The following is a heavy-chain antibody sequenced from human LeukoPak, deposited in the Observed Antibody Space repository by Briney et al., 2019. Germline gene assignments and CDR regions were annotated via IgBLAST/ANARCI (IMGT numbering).Heavy chain of an antibody. CDR3: ATLAVAGTRGPYYYYYYMDV. V-gene: IGHV3-11*01. D-gene: IGHD6-19*01. Sequence: GGSLRLSCAASGFTFSDYYMSWLRQAPGKGLEWVSYISSSGSTIYYADSVKGRFTISRDNAKNSLYLQMNSLRAEDTAVYYCATLAVAGTRGPYYYYYYMDVWGKGTTVTVSS. CDR2: ISSSGSTI. CDR1: GFTFSDYY. J-gene: IGHJ6*03.